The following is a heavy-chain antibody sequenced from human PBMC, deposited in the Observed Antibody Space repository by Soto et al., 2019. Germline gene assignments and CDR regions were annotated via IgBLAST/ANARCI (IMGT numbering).Heavy chain of an antibody. D-gene: IGHD3-10*01. CDR3: ARVEYSGYYYGSGSYWFDP. CDR1: GGSISSGGYS. J-gene: IGHJ5*02. Sequence: QLQLQESGSGLVKPSQTLSLTCAVSGGSISSGGYSWSWIWQPPGKGLEWIGYIYHSGSTYYNPSLKSRVIISVDRSKNQFSLKLSSVTAADTAVYYCARVEYSGYYYGSGSYWFDPWGQGTLVTVSS. CDR2: IYHSGST. V-gene: IGHV4-30-2*01.